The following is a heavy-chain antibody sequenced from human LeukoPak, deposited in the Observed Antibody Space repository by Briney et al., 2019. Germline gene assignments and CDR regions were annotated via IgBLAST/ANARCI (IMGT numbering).Heavy chain of an antibody. V-gene: IGHV3-30*02. Sequence: GGSLRLSCAASGFTFSSYGMHWVLQAPGKGLEWVAFIRYDGSNKYYADSVKGRFTISRDNSKNTLYLQMNSLRAEDTAVYYCAKDIVVVVAEESGYWGQGTLVTVSS. CDR1: GFTFSSYG. D-gene: IGHD2-15*01. CDR3: AKDIVVVVAEESGY. CDR2: IRYDGSNK. J-gene: IGHJ4*02.